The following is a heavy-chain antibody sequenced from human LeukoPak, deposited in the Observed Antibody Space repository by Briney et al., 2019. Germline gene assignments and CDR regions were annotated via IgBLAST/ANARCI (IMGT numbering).Heavy chain of an antibody. Sequence: SVEVSCKASGGAFNSYTITWVRQAPGQGLELMGRIIPILGIANYAQKFRRRVTITADKSTSTAYMELSTLRSEDSAVYSCAINCNDWGQGTLVTVSS. V-gene: IGHV1-69*02. CDR3: AINCND. CDR1: GGAFNSYT. CDR2: IIPILGIA. J-gene: IGHJ4*02. D-gene: IGHD1-1*01.